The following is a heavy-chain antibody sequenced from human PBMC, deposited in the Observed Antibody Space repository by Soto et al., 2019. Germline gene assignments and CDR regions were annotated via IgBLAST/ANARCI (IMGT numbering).Heavy chain of an antibody. D-gene: IGHD3-9*01. CDR3: AKHYDILTGRGYWYFDL. Sequence: GGSLRLSCAASGFTFSSYAMSWVRQAPGKGLEWVSAISGSGGSTYYADSVKGRFTISRDNSKNTLYLQMNSLRAEDTAVYYCAKHYDILTGRGYWYFDLWGRGTLVTVSS. J-gene: IGHJ2*01. V-gene: IGHV3-23*01. CDR2: ISGSGGST. CDR1: GFTFSSYA.